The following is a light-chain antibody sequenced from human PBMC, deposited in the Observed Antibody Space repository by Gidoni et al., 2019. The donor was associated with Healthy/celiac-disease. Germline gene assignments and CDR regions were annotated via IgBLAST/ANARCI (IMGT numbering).Light chain of an antibody. J-gene: IGKJ4*01. CDR1: QDISNY. Sequence: DIQQTQSTSSLSASVGDRVTITCQASQDISNYLNWYQQKPGKDPKLLIYDASNLETGVPSRFSGSGSGTDFTFTISSLQPEDIATYYCQQYDNRPSLTFGGGTKVEIK. CDR2: DAS. V-gene: IGKV1-33*01. CDR3: QQYDNRPSLT.